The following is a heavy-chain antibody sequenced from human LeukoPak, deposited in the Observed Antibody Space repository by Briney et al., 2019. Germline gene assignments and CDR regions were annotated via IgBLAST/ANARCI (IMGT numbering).Heavy chain of an antibody. CDR3: ARHPIQRSLGGVPDWFDP. Sequence: SETLSLTCTVSGYSISSGYYWGWIRQPPGKGLEWIGSIYHIGSTYYNPSLKSQVTISVDTSKNQFSLTLRSVTAADTAIYYCARHPIQRSLGGVPDWFDPWGQETLVTVSS. J-gene: IGHJ5*02. D-gene: IGHD5-18*01. V-gene: IGHV4-38-2*02. CDR1: GYSISSGYY. CDR2: IYHIGST.